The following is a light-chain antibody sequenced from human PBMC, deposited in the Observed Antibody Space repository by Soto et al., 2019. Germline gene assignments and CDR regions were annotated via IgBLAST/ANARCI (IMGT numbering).Light chain of an antibody. V-gene: IGLV2-23*01. CDR2: EGS. Sequence: QSALTQPASASGSPGQSITISCTGTSRDVGSYNLVSWYQQHPGKAPKLMIYEGSKRPTGVANRFSGSKSGKTASLTTSGFEAEDEADYYCCSYAGSSTSVVFGGGTKVTVL. J-gene: IGLJ2*01. CDR1: SRDVGSYNL. CDR3: CSYAGSSTSVV.